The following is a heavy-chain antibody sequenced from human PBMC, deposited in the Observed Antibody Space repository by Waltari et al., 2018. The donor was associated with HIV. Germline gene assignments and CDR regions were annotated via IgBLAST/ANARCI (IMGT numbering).Heavy chain of an antibody. CDR3: ASDVDTAMDTRGGY. CDR2: IYSGGST. D-gene: IGHD5-18*01. V-gene: IGHV3-53*01. Sequence: EVQLVESGGGLIQPGGSLRLSCAASGFTVSSNYMSWVRQAPGKGLEWVSVIYSGGSTYYADSVKGRFTISRDNSKNTLYLQMNSLRAEDTAVYYCASDVDTAMDTRGGYWGQGTLVTVSS. CDR1: GFTVSSNY. J-gene: IGHJ4*02.